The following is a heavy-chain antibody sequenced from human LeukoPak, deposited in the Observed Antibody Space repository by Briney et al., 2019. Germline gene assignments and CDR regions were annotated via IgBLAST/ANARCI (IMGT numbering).Heavy chain of an antibody. CDR3: ASTIHGIAAAGVAVDY. CDR2: INTNTGNP. D-gene: IGHD6-13*01. Sequence: ASVKVSCKASGYTFTSYAMNWVRQAPGQGLEWMGWINTNTGNPTYAQGFTGRFVFSLDTSVSTAYLQISSLKAEDTAVYYCASTIHGIAAAGVAVDYWGQGTLVTVSS. V-gene: IGHV7-4-1*02. CDR1: GYTFTSYA. J-gene: IGHJ4*02.